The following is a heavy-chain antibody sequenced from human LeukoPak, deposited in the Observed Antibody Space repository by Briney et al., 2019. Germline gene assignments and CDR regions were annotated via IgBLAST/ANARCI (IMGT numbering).Heavy chain of an antibody. CDR3: ARGSSNVAARNNWFDP. V-gene: IGHV3-21*01. D-gene: IGHD6-6*01. CDR1: GFTFSSYG. J-gene: IGHJ5*02. CDR2: ISGSSSYI. Sequence: PGGSLRLSCAASGFTFSSYGMSWVRQAPGKGLEWVSSISGSSSYIYYADSMKGRFTISRDNAKKSLYLQMNSLRAEDTAVYYCARGSSNVAARNNWFDPWGQGTLVTVSS.